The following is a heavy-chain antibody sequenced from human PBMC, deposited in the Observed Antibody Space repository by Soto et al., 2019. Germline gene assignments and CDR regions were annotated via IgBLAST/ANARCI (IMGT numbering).Heavy chain of an antibody. CDR1: GFTFSSYG. CDR2: IRSKAYGGTT. J-gene: IGHJ6*02. V-gene: IGHV3-49*04. CDR3: TRDELRYFDWLLPYYYGMDV. Sequence: PGGSLRLSCAASGFTFSSYGMHWVRQAPGKGLEWVGFIRSKAYGGTTEYAASVKGRFTISRDDSKSIAYLQMNSLKTEDTAVYYCTRDELRYFDWLLPYYYGMDVWGQGTTVTVSS. D-gene: IGHD3-9*01.